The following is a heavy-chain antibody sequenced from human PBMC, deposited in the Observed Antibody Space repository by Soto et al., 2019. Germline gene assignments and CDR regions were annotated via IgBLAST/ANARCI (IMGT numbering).Heavy chain of an antibody. CDR2: IYYSGST. CDR1: GASIRSGDYY. J-gene: IGHJ5*02. CDR3: ASVETAMVT. D-gene: IGHD5-18*01. Sequence: SETLSLTCTVSGASIRSGDYYWSWIRQPPGKGLEWIGYIYYSGSTYYNPSLKSRVTMSVDTSKNQFSLKLSSVTAADTAVYYCASVETAMVTWGQGNLVTVSS. V-gene: IGHV4-30-4*01.